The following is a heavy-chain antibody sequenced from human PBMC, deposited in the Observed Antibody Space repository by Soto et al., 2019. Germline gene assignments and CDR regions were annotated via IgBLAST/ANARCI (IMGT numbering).Heavy chain of an antibody. Sequence: SETLSLTCAVYGGSFSGYYWSWIRQPPGKGLEWIGEINHSGSTNYNPSLKSRVTISVDTSKNQFSLKLSSVTAADTAVYYCARAGRRGYSYGLAYYYYGMDVWGQGTTVTVSS. CDR1: GGSFSGYY. D-gene: IGHD5-18*01. CDR2: INHSGST. V-gene: IGHV4-34*01. J-gene: IGHJ6*02. CDR3: ARAGRRGYSYGLAYYYYGMDV.